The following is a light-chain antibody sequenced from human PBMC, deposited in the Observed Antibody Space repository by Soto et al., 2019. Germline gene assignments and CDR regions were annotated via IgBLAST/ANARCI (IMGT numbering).Light chain of an antibody. V-gene: IGLV4-69*01. J-gene: IGLJ3*02. CDR3: QTWSTDIRV. CDR1: SGHNSYA. Sequence: QPVLTQPPSASASLGASVKLTCTLSSGHNSYAIAWHQQQPEKGPRYLMKLNSDGSHSKGDGIPDRFSGSSSGAERYLTISRLQSEDDADYYCQTWSTDIRVFGGGTTLTVL. CDR2: LNSDGSH.